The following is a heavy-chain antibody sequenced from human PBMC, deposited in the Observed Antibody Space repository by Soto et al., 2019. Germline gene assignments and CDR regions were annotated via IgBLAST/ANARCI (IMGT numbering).Heavy chain of an antibody. J-gene: IGHJ4*02. CDR2: IYGGGNGP. Sequence: EVQVLESGGGLVQPGGSLRLSCAATGFTFSDFAMSWVRQAPGKGLEWVSRIYGGGNGPHYADSVKGRITISRDNSKKPLYLQMNDLRAEDTAVYYCAKMEGMDPWAYSFDYWGQGTLVTVSS. CDR3: AKMEGMDPWAYSFDY. V-gene: IGHV3-23*01. CDR1: GFTFSDFA. D-gene: IGHD2-2*03.